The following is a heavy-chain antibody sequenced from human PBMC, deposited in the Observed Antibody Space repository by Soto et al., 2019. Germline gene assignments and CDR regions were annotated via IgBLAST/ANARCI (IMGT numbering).Heavy chain of an antibody. V-gene: IGHV4-34*01. Sequence: SETLSLTCAVYGGSSSGYYWSWIRQPPGKGLEWIGEINHSGSTNYNPSLKSRVTISVDTSKNQFPLKLSSVTAADTAVYYCASGLTAYSGDYWGQGTLVS. CDR1: GGSSSGYY. J-gene: IGHJ4*02. CDR3: ASGLTAYSGDY. CDR2: INHSGST. D-gene: IGHD1-20*01.